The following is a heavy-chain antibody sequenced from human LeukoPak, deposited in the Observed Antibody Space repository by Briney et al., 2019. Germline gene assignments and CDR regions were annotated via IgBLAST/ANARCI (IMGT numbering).Heavy chain of an antibody. CDR2: ISSSSSYI. J-gene: IGHJ4*02. Sequence: GGSLRLSCAASGFTFSSYSMTWVRQAPGKGLEWVSSISSSSSYIYYADSVKGRFTISRDNAKNSLYLQMNSLRAEDTAVYYCAVDLASGTYDYWGQGTLVTVSS. CDR1: GFTFSSYS. CDR3: AVDLASGTYDY. D-gene: IGHD3-10*01. V-gene: IGHV3-21*01.